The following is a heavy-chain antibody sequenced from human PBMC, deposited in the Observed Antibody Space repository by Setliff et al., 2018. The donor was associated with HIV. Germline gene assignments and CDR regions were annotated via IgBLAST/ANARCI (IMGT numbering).Heavy chain of an antibody. D-gene: IGHD3-9*01. CDR1: GGSISSGSYF. Sequence: PSETLSLTCTVSGGSISSGSYFWSWIRQPAGKRLEWMGQIYTSGSTDYNPSLRGRVTISIDTSKNQFSLKLSSVTAADTAVYSCARSQSYYDILNGPAFDALDIWGQGIVVVTMSMPDEFFVHWGHGTLVTVSS. CDR2: IYTSGST. J-gene: IGHJ1*01. CDR3: ARSQSYYDILNGPAFDALDIWGQGIVVVTMSMPDEFFVH. V-gene: IGHV4-61*09.